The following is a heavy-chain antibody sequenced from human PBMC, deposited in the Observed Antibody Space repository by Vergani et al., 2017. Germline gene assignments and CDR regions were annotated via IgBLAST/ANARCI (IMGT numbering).Heavy chain of an antibody. D-gene: IGHD3-16*02. CDR3: ARGQMITFGGVIVSGPFY. J-gene: IGHJ4*02. Sequence: QLQLQESGPGLVKPSETLSLTCTVSGGSISSSSYYWGWIRQPPGKGLEWIGSIYYSGSTYYNPSLKSRVTISVDTSKNHFSLKLSSVTAADTAVYYCARGQMITFGGVIVSGPFYWGQGTLVTVSS. CDR1: GGSISSSSYY. V-gene: IGHV4-39*02. CDR2: IYYSGST.